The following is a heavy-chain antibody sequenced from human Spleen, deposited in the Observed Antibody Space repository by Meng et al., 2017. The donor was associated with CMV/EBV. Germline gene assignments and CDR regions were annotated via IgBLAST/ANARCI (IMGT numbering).Heavy chain of an antibody. CDR1: GYTFTRYG. CDR2: ITTYSANT. V-gene: IGHV1-18*01. Sequence: ASVKVSCKASGYTFTRYGFHWVRQAPGHGLEWMGWITTYSANTNYAQKLQGRVTMTTDTSTNTVYMELRSLRSDDTAVYYCARDWECLARSDVFDIWGQGTMVTVSS. J-gene: IGHJ3*02. D-gene: IGHD1-26*01. CDR3: ARDWECLARSDVFDI.